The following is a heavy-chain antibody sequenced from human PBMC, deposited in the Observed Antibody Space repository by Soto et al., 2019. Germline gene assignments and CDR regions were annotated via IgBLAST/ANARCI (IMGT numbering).Heavy chain of an antibody. J-gene: IGHJ6*02. V-gene: IGHV5-51*01. Sequence: PGESLKISCKGSGYSFTSYWIGWVRQMPGKGLEWMGIIYPGDSDTRYSPSFQGQVTISADKSISTAYLQWSSLKASDTAMYYCARVGPLGDHTSGMDVWGQGTTVTVSS. D-gene: IGHD2-21*02. CDR1: GYSFTSYW. CDR3: ARVGPLGDHTSGMDV. CDR2: IYPGDSDT.